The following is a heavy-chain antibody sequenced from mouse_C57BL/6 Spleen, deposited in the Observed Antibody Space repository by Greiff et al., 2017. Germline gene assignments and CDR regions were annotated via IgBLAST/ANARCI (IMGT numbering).Heavy chain of an antibody. J-gene: IGHJ3*01. V-gene: IGHV5-4*01. CDR2: ISDGGSYT. CDR1: GFTFSSYA. D-gene: IGHD1-1*01. CDR3: ARDDRVITTVFEGFAY. Sequence: EVKVEESGGGLVKPGGSLKLSCAASGFTFSSYAMSWVRQTPEKRLEWVATISDGGSYTYYPDNVKGRFTISRDNAKNNLYLQMSHLKSEDTAMYYCARDDRVITTVFEGFAYWGQGTLVIVSA.